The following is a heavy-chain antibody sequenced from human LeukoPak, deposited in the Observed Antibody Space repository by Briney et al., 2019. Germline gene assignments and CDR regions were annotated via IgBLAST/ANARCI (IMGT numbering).Heavy chain of an antibody. CDR3: ARDMHSYYDSSGYSL. V-gene: IGHV3-21*01. J-gene: IGHJ4*02. D-gene: IGHD3-22*01. CDR2: ISSSSSYI. Sequence: GGSLRLSCAASGFTFSSYSMNWVRQAPGKGLEWVSSISSSSSYIYYADSVKGRFTISRDNAKNTLYLQMNSLRAEDTAVYYCARDMHSYYDSSGYSLWGQGTLVTVSS. CDR1: GFTFSSYS.